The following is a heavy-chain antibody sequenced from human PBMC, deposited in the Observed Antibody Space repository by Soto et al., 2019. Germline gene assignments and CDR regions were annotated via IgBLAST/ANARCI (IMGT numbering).Heavy chain of an antibody. J-gene: IGHJ5*02. D-gene: IGHD6-19*01. CDR2: IYYSGST. V-gene: IGHV4-59*01. CDR1: GGSISSSY. CDR3: ARVLGSSGSSHNWFDP. Sequence: XTQSLTCPVSGGSISSSYWSWLRPPQGKGLEWIGYIYYSGSTNYNPSLKSRVTISVDTSKNQFSLKLSSVTAADTAVYDGARVLGSSGSSHNWFDPWGQGTLVTFSS.